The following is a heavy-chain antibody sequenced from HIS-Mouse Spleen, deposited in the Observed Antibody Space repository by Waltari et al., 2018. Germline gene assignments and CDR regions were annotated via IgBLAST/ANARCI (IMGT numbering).Heavy chain of an antibody. D-gene: IGHD3-3*01. J-gene: IGHJ3*02. CDR2: IYYSVST. V-gene: IGHV4-39*07. Sequence: QLQLQESGPGLVKPSETLSLTCTVSGGSISSSSYYWGWIRQPPGKGLEWIGSIYYSVSTYYNPALKSRVTRSVDTSKNQFSLKLSSVTAADTAVYYCARAPTGFLEWFDAFDIWGQGTMVTVSS. CDR1: GGSISSSSYY. CDR3: ARAPTGFLEWFDAFDI.